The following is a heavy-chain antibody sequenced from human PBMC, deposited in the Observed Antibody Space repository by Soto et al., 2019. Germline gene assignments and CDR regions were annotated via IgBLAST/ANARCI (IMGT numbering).Heavy chain of an antibody. CDR2: ISAYNGNT. D-gene: IGHD3-22*01. Sequence: QVQLVQSGAEVKKPGASVKVSCKASGYTFTNYGVSWVRQAPGQGLEWMGWISAYNGNTTYAQKLQGRVTMTTDTSTSTASMELRSLRSDDTAVYYCARVGPYDSSGSDLWGRGTLVTVSS. CDR1: GYTFTNYG. J-gene: IGHJ2*01. CDR3: ARVGPYDSSGSDL. V-gene: IGHV1-18*01.